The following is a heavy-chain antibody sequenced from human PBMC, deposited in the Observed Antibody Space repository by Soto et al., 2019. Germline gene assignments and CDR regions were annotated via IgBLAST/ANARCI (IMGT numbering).Heavy chain of an antibody. Sequence: SETLSLTCAVSGGSISSSNWWSWVRQPPGKGPEWIGEIFNSGSTNYNPSLKSRVTISVDKSKNQFSLKLSSVTAADTAVYYCARYRYEGGLDGMDVWGQGTTVTVSS. V-gene: IGHV4-4*02. CDR1: GGSISSSNW. J-gene: IGHJ6*02. CDR3: ARYRYEGGLDGMDV. D-gene: IGHD3-16*02. CDR2: IFNSGST.